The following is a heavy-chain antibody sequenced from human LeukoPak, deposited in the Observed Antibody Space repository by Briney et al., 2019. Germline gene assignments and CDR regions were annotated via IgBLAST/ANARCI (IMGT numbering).Heavy chain of an antibody. J-gene: IGHJ4*02. V-gene: IGHV3-53*01. CDR2: IYSGGNT. CDR3: ARRPDKYYYGSGSYPPLPPEGDY. CDR1: GLTVSSNS. Sequence: GGSLRLSCTVSGLTVSSNSWSWVRQAPGKGLEGGSFIYSGGNTHYSDSVKGRFTLSRDNSKNTLYLQINSLRAEHTALYYCARRPDKYYYGSGSYPPLPPEGDYWGQGTLVTVSS. D-gene: IGHD3-10*01.